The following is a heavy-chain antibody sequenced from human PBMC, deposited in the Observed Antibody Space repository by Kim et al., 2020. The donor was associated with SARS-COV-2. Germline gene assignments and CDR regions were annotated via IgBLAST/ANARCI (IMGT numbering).Heavy chain of an antibody. D-gene: IGHD3-9*01. V-gene: IGHV4-39*07. Sequence: LKSRVTISVDTSKNQFSLKLSSVTAADTAVYYCASIEGGRYFDWLLANDYWGQGTLVTVSS. J-gene: IGHJ4*02. CDR3: ASIEGGRYFDWLLANDY.